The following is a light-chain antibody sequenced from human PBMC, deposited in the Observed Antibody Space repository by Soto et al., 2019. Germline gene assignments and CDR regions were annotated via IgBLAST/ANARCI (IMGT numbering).Light chain of an antibody. J-gene: IGKJ1*01. CDR3: LQPLKTHVT. CDR1: QSLLHTNGYNY. CDR2: LGS. Sequence: DIEMTQSPLSLIVTSGEPASISCRSSQSLLHTNGYNYLDWYLQKPGQYPHLLIYLGSNRASGVPDRLSGSGSGNAFILKISRVEAQDVGVSFCLQPLKTHVTFGQGTKVEIK. V-gene: IGKV2-28*01.